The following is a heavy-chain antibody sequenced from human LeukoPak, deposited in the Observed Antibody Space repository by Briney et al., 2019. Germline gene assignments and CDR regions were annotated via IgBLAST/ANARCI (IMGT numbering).Heavy chain of an antibody. J-gene: IGHJ5*02. CDR3: AKERRLRFFDWLAGPGDFDP. CDR1: GFTFSSSG. CDR2: IRYDGSDK. V-gene: IGHV3-30*02. D-gene: IGHD3-9*01. Sequence: PGGSLRLSCAASGFTFSSSGMHWVRQAPGKGLEWVAFIRYDGSDKYYADSVKGRFTISRDNSKNTVYLQMNSLRAEDTAVYYCAKERRLRFFDWLAGPGDFDPWAREPWSPSPQ.